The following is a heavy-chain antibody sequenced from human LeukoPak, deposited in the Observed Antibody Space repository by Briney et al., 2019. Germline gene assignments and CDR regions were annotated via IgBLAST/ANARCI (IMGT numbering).Heavy chain of an antibody. Sequence: PSETLSLTCTVSGGSISSHYWSWIRQPPGKGLEWIGYIYYSGSTNYNPSLKSRVTISVDTSKNQFSLKLSAVTAADTAVYYCAGGESIAAHERFVYYFDYWGQGTLVTVSS. V-gene: IGHV4-59*11. CDR1: GGSISSHY. J-gene: IGHJ4*02. CDR2: IYYSGST. D-gene: IGHD6-6*01. CDR3: AGGESIAAHERFVYYFDY.